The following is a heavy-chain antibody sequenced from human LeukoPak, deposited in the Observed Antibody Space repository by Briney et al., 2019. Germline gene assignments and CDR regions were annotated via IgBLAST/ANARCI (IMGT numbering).Heavy chain of an antibody. Sequence: ASVKVSCKASGYTFTSYGISWVRQAPGQGLEWLGWISAYNADTNYAQKFQGRVTMTTDTSTTTAYMELRSLRSDDTAVYYCARDRRYFDGGAYWGQGTLVTVSS. CDR3: ARDRRYFDGGAY. CDR1: GYTFTSYG. V-gene: IGHV1-18*01. J-gene: IGHJ4*02. CDR2: ISAYNADT. D-gene: IGHD3-9*01.